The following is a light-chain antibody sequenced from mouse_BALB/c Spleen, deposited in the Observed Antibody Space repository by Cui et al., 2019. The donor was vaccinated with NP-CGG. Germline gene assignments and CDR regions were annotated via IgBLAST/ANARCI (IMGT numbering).Light chain of an antibody. CDR1: TGAVTISNY. CDR3: ALWYSNHWV. V-gene: IGLV1*01. CDR2: GTN. Sequence: QAVVTQESALTTSPGGTVTLTCRSSTGAVTISNYANWVQEKPDHLFTGLIGGTNNRAPGVPARFSGSLIGDKAALTITGAQTEDDAIYFCALWYSNHWVFGGGTKLTVL. J-gene: IGLJ1*01.